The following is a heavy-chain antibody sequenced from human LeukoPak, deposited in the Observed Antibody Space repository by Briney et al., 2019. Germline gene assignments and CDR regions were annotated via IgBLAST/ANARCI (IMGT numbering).Heavy chain of an antibody. CDR3: ARGITIFGVVIPEIDFDY. CDR2: INPSGGST. J-gene: IGHJ4*02. Sequence: EASVKVSCKASGYTFTSYYIHWVRQAPGQGLEWMGIINPSGGSTSYAQKFQGRVTMTRDTSTSTVCMELSSLRSEDTAVYYCARGITIFGVVIPEIDFDYWGQGTLVTVSS. CDR1: GYTFTSYY. V-gene: IGHV1-46*01. D-gene: IGHD3-3*01.